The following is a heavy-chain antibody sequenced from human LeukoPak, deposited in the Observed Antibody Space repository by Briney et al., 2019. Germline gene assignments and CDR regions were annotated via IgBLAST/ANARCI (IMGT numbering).Heavy chain of an antibody. Sequence: PAGSLRLSCEASGFTFNTYAMNWVRQAPGKGLEWVSVIGGSGGSPYYADSVKVRFTISRDNSKNTLYLQMNSLRAEDTAVYYCARAFRGYSYLLDYWGQGTLVTVSS. CDR3: ARAFRGYSYLLDY. CDR1: GFTFNTYA. J-gene: IGHJ4*02. CDR2: IGGSGGSP. D-gene: IGHD5-18*01. V-gene: IGHV3-23*01.